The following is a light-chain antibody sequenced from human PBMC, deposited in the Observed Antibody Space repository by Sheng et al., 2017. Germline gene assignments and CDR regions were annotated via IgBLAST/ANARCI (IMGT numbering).Light chain of an antibody. V-gene: IGLV1-44*01. Sequence: QSVLTQPPSASGTPGQRVTISCSGSSSNIGSNTVSWYQQLPGTAPKLLIYSDNQRPSGVPDRFSGSKSGTSASLAISGLQSEDEADYYCAALDDSLSGSVVFGGGTKLTVL. CDR1: SSNIGSNT. CDR3: AALDDSLSGSVV. CDR2: SDN. J-gene: IGLJ2*01.